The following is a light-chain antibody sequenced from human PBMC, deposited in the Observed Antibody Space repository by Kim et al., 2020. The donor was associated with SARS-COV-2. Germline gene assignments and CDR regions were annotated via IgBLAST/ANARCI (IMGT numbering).Light chain of an antibody. J-gene: IGKJ2*02. CDR3: QHYNSYPCT. CDR2: QAS. V-gene: IGKV1-5*01. CDR1: QYITTW. Sequence: SASVGDTVTITCRASQYITTWLAWYQQKPGKAPKLLIYQASTLESGVPSRFSGSGSGTEFSLTITSLQPDDFATYYCQHYNSYPCTFGQGTKLEI.